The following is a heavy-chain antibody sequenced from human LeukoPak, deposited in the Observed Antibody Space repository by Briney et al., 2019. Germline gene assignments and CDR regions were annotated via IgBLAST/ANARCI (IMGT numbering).Heavy chain of an antibody. CDR2: INSSSSTI. J-gene: IGHJ6*02. D-gene: IGHD6-19*01. CDR1: GFTFSSYS. Sequence: GGSLRLSCAASGFTFSSYSMNWVRQAPGKGLEWVSYINSSSSTIYYADSVKGRFTISRDNAKNSLYLQMNSLRDEDTAVYYCARVESSGPLPGYYYGMDVWGQGTTVTLSS. CDR3: ARVESSGPLPGYYYGMDV. V-gene: IGHV3-48*02.